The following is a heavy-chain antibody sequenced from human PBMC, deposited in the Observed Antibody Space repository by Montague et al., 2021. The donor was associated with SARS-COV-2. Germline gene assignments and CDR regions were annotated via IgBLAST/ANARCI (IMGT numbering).Heavy chain of an antibody. CDR3: ARGSTGWYAIFGHYGMDV. CDR2: IKHDGSEK. J-gene: IGHJ6*02. D-gene: IGHD6-19*01. CDR1: RFTFSDFW. V-gene: IGHV3-7*01. Sequence: SLRLSCAASRFTFSDFWMNLFHQAPGKGLEWVADIKHDGSEKSYLDSVKGRFTISRDNAKNSLYLQMNSLRAEDTAVYYCARGSTGWYAIFGHYGMDVWGQGTTVTVSS.